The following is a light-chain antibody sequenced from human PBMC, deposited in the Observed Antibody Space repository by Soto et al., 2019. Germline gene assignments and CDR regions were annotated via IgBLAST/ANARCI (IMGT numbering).Light chain of an antibody. CDR3: QQYNTWPL. Sequence: EIVMTQSPATLSVSPGERATLSCRASQSVSSNLAGYQQKPGQAPRLLIYGASTRATGIPARFSGSGSGTEFTLTIRSLRSEDFAVYYCQQYNTWPLFGPGTKGDIK. CDR1: QSVSSN. J-gene: IGKJ3*01. CDR2: GAS. V-gene: IGKV3-15*01.